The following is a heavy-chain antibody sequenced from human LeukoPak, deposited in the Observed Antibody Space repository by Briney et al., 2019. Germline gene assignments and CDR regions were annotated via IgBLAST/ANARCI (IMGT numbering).Heavy chain of an antibody. CDR3: ASLGVDYGDPIYYFDY. V-gene: IGHV5-51*01. J-gene: IGHJ4*02. D-gene: IGHD4-17*01. CDR2: IYPGDSDT. Sequence: GESLKISCKGSGYSFTSYWIGWVRQMPGKGLEWMGIIYPGDSDTRYSPSFQGQVTISADKSISTAYLQWSSLKASDTAMYYCASLGVDYGDPIYYFDYWGQGTLVTVSS. CDR1: GYSFTSYW.